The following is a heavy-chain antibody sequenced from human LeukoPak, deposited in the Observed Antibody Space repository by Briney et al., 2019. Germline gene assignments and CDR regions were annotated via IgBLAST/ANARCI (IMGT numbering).Heavy chain of an antibody. Sequence: KSSETLSLTCTVSGGSISSYYWSWIRQPPGKGLEWIGYIYYSGSTNYNPSLKSRVTISVDTSKNQFSLKLSSVTAADTAVYYCARSVRFGELFRYYYYGMDVWGQGTTVTVSS. CDR1: GGSISSYY. CDR3: ARSVRFGELFRYYYYGMDV. D-gene: IGHD3-10*01. J-gene: IGHJ6*02. V-gene: IGHV4-59*12. CDR2: IYYSGST.